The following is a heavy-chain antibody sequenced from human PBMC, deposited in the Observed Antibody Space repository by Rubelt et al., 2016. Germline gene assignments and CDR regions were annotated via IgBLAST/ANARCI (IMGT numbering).Heavy chain of an antibody. Sequence: QVQLQESGPGLVKPSETLSLTCTVSGYSISSGYYWGWIRQPPGKGLEWIGEINHSGSTNYNPSLKSRVTISGDTSKNQFSLKLSSVTAADTAVYYCARAPAAAVYWGQGTLVTVSS. CDR2: INHSGST. D-gene: IGHD6-13*01. CDR1: GYSISSGYY. J-gene: IGHJ4*02. V-gene: IGHV4-38-2*02. CDR3: ARAPAAAVY.